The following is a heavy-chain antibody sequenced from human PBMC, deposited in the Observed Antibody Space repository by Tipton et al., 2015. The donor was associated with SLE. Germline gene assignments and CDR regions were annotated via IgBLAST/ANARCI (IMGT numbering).Heavy chain of an antibody. CDR2: IDGPITNT. J-gene: IGHJ4*02. CDR3: APWYESHFDY. V-gene: IGHV3-23*01. CDR1: GLSFRNYA. Sequence: SLRLSCVGSGLSFRNYAISWLRQAPGRGLEWVSHIDGPITNTHYADSVEGRFTISKDISKNTVYLHLNSLRADDTAVYFCAPWYESHFDYWGQGTLVTVSS. D-gene: IGHD6-13*01.